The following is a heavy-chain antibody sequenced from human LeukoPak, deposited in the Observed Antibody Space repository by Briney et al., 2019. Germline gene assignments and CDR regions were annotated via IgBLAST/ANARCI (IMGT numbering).Heavy chain of an antibody. J-gene: IGHJ3*01. CDR2: ISTSGST. Sequence: SETLSLTCTVSGGSMSSYYWSWIRQSAGEGLEWIGRISTSGSTNYNPSLKSRVTMSVDTSKNQFSLMLTSVTAADTAVYYFAREYSGYDWGDAFDLWGQGTMVTVSA. CDR1: GGSMSSYY. V-gene: IGHV4-4*07. D-gene: IGHD5-12*01. CDR3: AREYSGYDWGDAFDL.